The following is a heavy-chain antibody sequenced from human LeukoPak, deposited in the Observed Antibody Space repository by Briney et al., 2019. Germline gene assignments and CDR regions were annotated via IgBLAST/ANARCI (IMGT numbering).Heavy chain of an antibody. CDR3: ARDSTSGVAVDYFDY. J-gene: IGHJ4*02. CDR1: AGSISSSSYY. V-gene: IGHV4-39*01. Sequence: SETLSLTCTVSAGSISSSSYYWGWIRQPPGKGLEWIGSIYYSGSTYYNPSLKSRVTISVDTSKNQFSLKLSSVTAADTAVYYCARDSTSGVAVDYFDYWGQGTLVTVSS. CDR2: IYYSGST. D-gene: IGHD6-19*01.